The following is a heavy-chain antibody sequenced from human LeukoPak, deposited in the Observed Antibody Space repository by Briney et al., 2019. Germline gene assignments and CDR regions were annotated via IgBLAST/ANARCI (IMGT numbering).Heavy chain of an antibody. V-gene: IGHV4-59*12. CDR2: IYYSGCT. CDR1: GGSISSYY. J-gene: IGHJ4*02. D-gene: IGHD6-13*01. Sequence: PSETLSLTCTVSGGSISSYYWSWIRQPPGKGLEWIGYIYYSGCTNYNPSLKSRVTISVDTSKNQFSLKLSSVTAADTAVYYCATISSSRDYWGQGTLVTVSS. CDR3: ATISSSRDY.